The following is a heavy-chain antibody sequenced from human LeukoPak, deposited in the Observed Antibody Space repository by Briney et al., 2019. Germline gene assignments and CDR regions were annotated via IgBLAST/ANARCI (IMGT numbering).Heavy chain of an antibody. CDR2: IWYDGSTK. Sequence: GRSLRLPCAASGFTFSGYGMHWVRQAPGKGLEWVAVIWYDGSTKYYAESVKGRFTISRDNSKKTLYLQMNSLRAEDTALYYCAKSESEVWPWYFDLWGRGTLVTVSS. J-gene: IGHJ2*01. CDR1: GFTFSGYG. CDR3: AKSESEVWPWYFDL. D-gene: IGHD1-14*01. V-gene: IGHV3-33*06.